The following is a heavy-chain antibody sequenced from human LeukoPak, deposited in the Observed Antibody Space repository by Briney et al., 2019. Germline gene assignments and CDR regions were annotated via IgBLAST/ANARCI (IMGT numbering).Heavy chain of an antibody. D-gene: IGHD3-22*01. CDR3: ARAPIYYDSSGSSDGTRDY. CDR2: IYYSGST. Sequence: SQTLSLTCTVSGGSISSGDYYWSWIRQPPGKGLEWIGCIYYSGSTYYNPSLKSRVTISVDTSKNQFSLKLSSVTAADTAVYYCARAPIYYDSSGSSDGTRDYWGQGTLVTVSS. V-gene: IGHV4-30-4*01. CDR1: GGSISSGDYY. J-gene: IGHJ4*02.